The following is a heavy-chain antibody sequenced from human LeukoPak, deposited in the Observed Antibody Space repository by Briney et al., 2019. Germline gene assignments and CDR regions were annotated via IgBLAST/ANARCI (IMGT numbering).Heavy chain of an antibody. CDR3: ARDGPGELSLSSYFDY. Sequence: PSETLSLTCTVSGGSISSYYWSWIRQPPGKGLEWIGYIYYSGSTNYNPSLKSRVTISVDTSKNQFSLKLSSVAAADTAVYYCARDGPGELSLSSYFDYWGQGTLVTVSS. V-gene: IGHV4-59*01. CDR2: IYYSGST. D-gene: IGHD3-16*02. J-gene: IGHJ4*02. CDR1: GGSISSYY.